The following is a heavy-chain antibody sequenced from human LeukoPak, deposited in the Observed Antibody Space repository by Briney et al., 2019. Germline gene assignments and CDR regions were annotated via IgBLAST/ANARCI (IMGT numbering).Heavy chain of an antibody. D-gene: IGHD1-26*01. V-gene: IGHV3-30*18. CDR3: AKDTSIVGATSNDY. CDR1: GFTFSSYG. CDR2: ISYDGSNK. Sequence: AGPLRLSCAASGFTFSSYGMHWVRQAPGKGLEWVAVISYDGSNKYYADSVKGRFTISRDNSKNTLYLQMNSLRAEDTAVYYCAKDTSIVGATSNDYWGQGTLVTVSS. J-gene: IGHJ4*02.